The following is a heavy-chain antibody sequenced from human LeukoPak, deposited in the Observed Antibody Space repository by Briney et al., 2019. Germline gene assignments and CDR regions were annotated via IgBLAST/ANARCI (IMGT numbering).Heavy chain of an antibody. CDR2: VHLSGAT. Sequence: SETLSLTCTVSGGSVSSGSYYWSWVRQPPGKGLEWIGEVHLSGATNYNPSLESRVSMSIDKSKNHLSLEVTSVTAADTAIYYCTRESGAFSPFGFWGQGTLLTVSS. CDR1: GGSVSSGSYY. CDR3: TRESGAFSPFGF. V-gene: IGHV4-61*03. D-gene: IGHD1-26*01. J-gene: IGHJ4*02.